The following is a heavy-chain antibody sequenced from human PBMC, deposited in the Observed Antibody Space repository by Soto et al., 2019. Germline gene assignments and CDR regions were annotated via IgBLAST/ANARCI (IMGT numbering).Heavy chain of an antibody. CDR2: IKQDGSEK. J-gene: IGHJ6*02. V-gene: IGHV3-7*05. CDR3: ARERYDFWSGYSLAYYYYGMDV. Sequence: PGGSLRLSCAASGFTFSSYWMSWVRQAPGKGLEWVANIKQDGSEKYYVDSVKGRFTISRDNAKNSLYLQMNSLRAEDTAVYYCARERYDFWSGYSLAYYYYGMDVWGQGTTVTVSS. CDR1: GFTFSSYW. D-gene: IGHD3-3*01.